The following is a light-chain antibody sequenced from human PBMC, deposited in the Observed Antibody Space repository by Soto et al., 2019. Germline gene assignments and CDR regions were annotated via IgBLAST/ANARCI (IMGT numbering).Light chain of an antibody. CDR2: LNSDGSH. Sequence: QPVLTQSPSASASLGASVKLTCTLSSGHSSYAIAWHQQQPERGPRYLMKLNSDGSHSKGDGIPDRFSGSSAGAERYLTISRLQSDDEPDYYCQTWGSGMVFGGGTKLTVL. CDR3: QTWGSGMV. CDR1: SGHSSYA. V-gene: IGLV4-69*01. J-gene: IGLJ2*01.